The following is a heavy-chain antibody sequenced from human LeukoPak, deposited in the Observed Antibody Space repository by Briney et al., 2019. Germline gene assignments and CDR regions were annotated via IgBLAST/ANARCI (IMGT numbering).Heavy chain of an antibody. CDR2: IYYSGST. CDR1: GGSISSGSYY. Sequence: SETLSLTCTVSGGSISSGSYYWGWIRQPPGKGLEWIGSIYYSGSTYYNPSLKSRVTISVDTSKNQFSLKLSSVTAADTAVYYCASVCGSYSDYWGQGTLVTVSS. CDR3: ASVCGSYSDY. D-gene: IGHD3-16*01. V-gene: IGHV4-39*07. J-gene: IGHJ4*02.